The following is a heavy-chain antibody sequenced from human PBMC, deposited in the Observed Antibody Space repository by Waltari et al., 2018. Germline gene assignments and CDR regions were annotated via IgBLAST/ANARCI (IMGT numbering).Heavy chain of an antibody. J-gene: IGHJ4*02. Sequence: GKGLEWVSAISGSGGSTYYADSVKGRFTISRDNSKNTLYLQMNSLRAEDTAVYYCAKGGIMITFGGVIVRSTPFDYWGQGTLVTVSS. CDR2: ISGSGGST. V-gene: IGHV3-23*01. D-gene: IGHD3-16*02. CDR3: AKGGIMITFGGVIVRSTPFDY.